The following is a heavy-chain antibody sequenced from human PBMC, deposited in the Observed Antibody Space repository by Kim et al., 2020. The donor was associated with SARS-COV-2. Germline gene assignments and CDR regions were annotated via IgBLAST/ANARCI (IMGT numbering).Heavy chain of an antibody. CDR2: ISGSGGST. V-gene: IGHV3-23*01. D-gene: IGHD6-13*01. Sequence: GGSLRLSCAASGFTFSSYAMSWVRQAPGKGLEWVSAISGSGGSTYYADSVKGRFTISRDNSKNTLYLQMNSLRAEDTAVYYCAKDPTNLMYSSSWYGDYWGQGTLVTVSS. CDR1: GFTFSSYA. CDR3: AKDPTNLMYSSSWYGDY. J-gene: IGHJ4*02.